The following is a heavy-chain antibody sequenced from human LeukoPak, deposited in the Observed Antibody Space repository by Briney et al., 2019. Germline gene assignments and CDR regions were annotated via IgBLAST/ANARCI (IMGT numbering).Heavy chain of an antibody. V-gene: IGHV1-69*01. D-gene: IGHD3-9*01. CDR3: ARAPSSLRYFDWLLLNFDY. CDR2: IIAIFGTA. Sequence: SVKVSCKASGGTFSSYAISWVRQAPGQGLEWMGGIIAIFGTANYAQKFQGRVTITADESTSTAYMELSSLRSDDTAVYYCARAPSSLRYFDWLLLNFDYWGQGTLVTVSS. J-gene: IGHJ4*02. CDR1: GGTFSSYA.